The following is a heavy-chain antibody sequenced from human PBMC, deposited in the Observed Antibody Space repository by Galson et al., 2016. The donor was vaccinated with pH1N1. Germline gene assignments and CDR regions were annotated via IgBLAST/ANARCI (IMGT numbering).Heavy chain of an antibody. CDR1: GYTFITYY. D-gene: IGHD6-13*01. Sequence: SVKVSCKASGYTFITYYIHWVRQAPGQGLEWLGIINPSGVSTTYAQKFQGRVTMTRDTSTSTVYMDLNSLSSEDTAVYYCARVDSSKWQRGWIDPWGQGTLVTVSS. J-gene: IGHJ5*02. V-gene: IGHV1-46*01. CDR2: INPSGVST. CDR3: ARVDSSKWQRGWIDP.